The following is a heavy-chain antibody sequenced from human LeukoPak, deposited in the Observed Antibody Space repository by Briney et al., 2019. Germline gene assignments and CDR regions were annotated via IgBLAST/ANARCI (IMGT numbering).Heavy chain of an antibody. CDR1: GFTFSSYA. CDR2: ISGSGGST. V-gene: IGHV3-23*01. Sequence: GGSLRLSCAASGFTFSSYAMSWVRQAPGKGLEWVSAISGSGGSTYYADSVKGRFTISRDNAKNTLYLQMNSLRAEDTAVYYCARVGYSYGLNYWGQGTLVTVSS. D-gene: IGHD5-18*01. J-gene: IGHJ4*02. CDR3: ARVGYSYGLNY.